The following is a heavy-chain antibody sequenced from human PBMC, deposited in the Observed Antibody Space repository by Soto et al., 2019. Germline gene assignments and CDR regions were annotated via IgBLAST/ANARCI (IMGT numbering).Heavy chain of an antibody. V-gene: IGHV2-5*02. J-gene: IGHJ4*02. CDR1: GFSLRTSGVG. CDR2: VFWDYDK. D-gene: IGHD4-17*01. CDR3: PHLTTGGLYFDY. Sequence: QITLKESGPTLVKPTQTLTLTCTFSGFSLRTSGVGVGWFRQPPGKALEWLALVFWDYDKRYSPSLKSRLTITSDTSKYQVVLTMTDMDPLDTATYYSPHLTTGGLYFDYWGQGTLVTISS.